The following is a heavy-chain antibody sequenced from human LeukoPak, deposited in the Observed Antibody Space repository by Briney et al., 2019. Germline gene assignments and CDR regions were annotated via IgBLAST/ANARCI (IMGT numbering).Heavy chain of an antibody. Sequence: GGSLRLSCAASEFTFSSYWMHWVRHAPGKGLVWVSRINIDGSITSSADSVKGRFTISRDNAKNTLYLQMDSLRAEDTAVYYCARSSGWHGGTGHFDYWGQGTLVTVSS. J-gene: IGHJ4*02. D-gene: IGHD6-19*01. V-gene: IGHV3-74*01. CDR2: INIDGSIT. CDR1: EFTFSSYW. CDR3: ARSSGWHGGTGHFDY.